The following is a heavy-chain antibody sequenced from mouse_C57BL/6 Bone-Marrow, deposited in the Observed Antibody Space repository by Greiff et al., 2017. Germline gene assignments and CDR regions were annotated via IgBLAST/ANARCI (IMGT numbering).Heavy chain of an antibody. V-gene: IGHV1-81*01. Sequence: VMLVESGAELARPGASVKLSCKASGYTFTSYGISWVKQRTGQGLEWIGEIYPRSGNTYYNEKFKGKATLTADKSSSTAYMEHRSLTSENSAVYVCAKGLIRYRYWDRGTALTVSA. CDR3: AKGLIRYRY. CDR1: GYTFTSYG. D-gene: IGHD1-1*01. J-gene: IGHJ2*01. CDR2: IYPRSGNT.